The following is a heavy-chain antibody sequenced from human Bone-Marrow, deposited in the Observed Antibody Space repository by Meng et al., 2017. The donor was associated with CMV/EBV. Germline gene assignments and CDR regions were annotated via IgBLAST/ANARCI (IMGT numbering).Heavy chain of an antibody. CDR1: GFTFSNYW. CDR2: IKTDGSEK. CDR3: ARAFGGAGWLYP. V-gene: IGHV3-7*03. Sequence: GESLKISCAASGFTFSNYWMSWVRQAPGRGLEWLANIKTDGSEKYSVASVRGRFTISRDNSKNTMYLQMNSLRGEDTAVYYGARAFGGAGWLYPWGQGTLVTVSS. J-gene: IGHJ5*02. D-gene: IGHD3-16*01.